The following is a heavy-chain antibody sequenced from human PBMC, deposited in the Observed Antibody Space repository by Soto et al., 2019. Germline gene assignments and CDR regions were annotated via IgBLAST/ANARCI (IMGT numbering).Heavy chain of an antibody. CDR1: GFTFSNFW. V-gene: IGHV3-7*04. CDR3: AKDASGWSVT. D-gene: IGHD6-19*01. J-gene: IGHJ5*02. Sequence: EVQLVESGGGLVQPGGSLRLSCAASGFTFSNFWMSWVRQTPGRGLEWVANMNQDGSEKYYLDSVRGRFTISRDNAKNSLSLQINSLRAEDTAVYYCAKDASGWSVTWGQGTPVIVSS. CDR2: MNQDGSEK.